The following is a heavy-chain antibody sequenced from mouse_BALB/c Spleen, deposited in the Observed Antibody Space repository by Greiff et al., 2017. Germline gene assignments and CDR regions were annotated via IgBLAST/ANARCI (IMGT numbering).Heavy chain of an antibody. J-gene: IGHJ3*01. CDR3: ARDGYSAWFAD. D-gene: IGHD2-3*01. CDR1: GFTFSSYG. CDR2: INSNGGST. V-gene: IGHV5-6-3*01. Sequence: EVKLMESGGGLVQPGGSLKLSCAASGFTFSSYGMSWVRQTPDKRLELVATINSNGGSTYYPDSVKGRFTISRDNAKNTLYLQMSSLKSEDTAMYYCARDGYSAWFADWGQGTLVTVSA.